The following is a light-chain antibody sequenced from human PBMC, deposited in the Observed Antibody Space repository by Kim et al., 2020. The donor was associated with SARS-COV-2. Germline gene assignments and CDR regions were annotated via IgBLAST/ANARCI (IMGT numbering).Light chain of an antibody. J-gene: IGKJ4*01. CDR1: ENVATN. V-gene: IGKV3-15*01. CDR3: QQYNRWPT. Sequence: LYGSPGERATLPCRASENVATNLAWYQAKPGQPPRLLIYFAVTRATGVPARFSGSGSGTDFTLTISSLQSEDLAVYYCQQYNRWPTFGGGTKLEI. CDR2: FAV.